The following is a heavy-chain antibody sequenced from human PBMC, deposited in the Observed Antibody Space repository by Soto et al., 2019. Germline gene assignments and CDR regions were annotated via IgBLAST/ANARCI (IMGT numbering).Heavy chain of an antibody. CDR2: FDPEDGET. CDR1: GYTLTELS. D-gene: IGHD4-17*01. J-gene: IGHJ6*02. Sequence: GASVKVSCKVSGYTLTELSMHWVRQAPGKGLEWMGGFDPEDGETIYAQKFQGRVTMTEDTSTDTAYMELSSLRSEDTAVYYCATKKSRHDYGDADYYYYGMDVRGQGTTVTVSS. V-gene: IGHV1-24*01. CDR3: ATKKSRHDYGDADYYYYGMDV.